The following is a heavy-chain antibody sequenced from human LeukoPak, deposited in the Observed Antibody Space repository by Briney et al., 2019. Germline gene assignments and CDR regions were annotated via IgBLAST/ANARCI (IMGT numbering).Heavy chain of an antibody. Sequence: SETLSLTCTVSGRSISSYYWIWIRQPPGKGLEWVGYIYYTGSTNSIPSRKSRVTLSPDTSNSQYSPKLQSVTGAGPAVSYWARGATPYYYLDYWGQGTLVTVSS. J-gene: IGHJ4*02. CDR3: ARGATPYYYLDY. V-gene: IGHV4-59*01. D-gene: IGHD1-26*01. CDR1: GRSISSYY. CDR2: IYYTGST.